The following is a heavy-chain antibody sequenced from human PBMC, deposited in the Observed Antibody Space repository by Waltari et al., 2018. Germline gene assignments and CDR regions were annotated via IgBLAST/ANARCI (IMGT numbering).Heavy chain of an antibody. D-gene: IGHD3-3*01. CDR2: YDPGDGKI. CDR1: GHTLSELS. Sequence: QVQLVQSGAEVRKPGASVKVSCKVLGHTLSELSMHWVRQAPGKGPQWRGGYDPGDGKIINAQRFQGRLTMTADTSTDTAFMELRSLRSEDTAVYFWLTGLITISGVTNDFWGQGTLVTVSS. CDR3: LTGLITISGVTNDF. V-gene: IGHV1-24*01. J-gene: IGHJ4*02.